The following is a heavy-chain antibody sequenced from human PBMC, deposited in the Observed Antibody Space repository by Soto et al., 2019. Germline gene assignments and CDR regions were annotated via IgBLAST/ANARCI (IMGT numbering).Heavy chain of an antibody. J-gene: IGHJ4*02. V-gene: IGHV4-39*01. D-gene: IGHD5-12*01. CDR3: ARGARRTNFDY. CDR1: GGSISSSSYY. CDR2: IYYSGST. Sequence: PSETLSLTCTVSGGSISSSSYYWGWIRQPPGKGLEWIGSIYYSGSTYYNPSLKSRVTISVDTSKNQFSLKLSSVTAADTAVYYCARGARRTNFDYWGLGTLVTVSS.